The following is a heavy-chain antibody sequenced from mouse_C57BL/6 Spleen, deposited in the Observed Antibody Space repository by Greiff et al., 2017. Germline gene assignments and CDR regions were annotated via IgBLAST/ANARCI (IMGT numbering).Heavy chain of an antibody. J-gene: IGHJ1*03. CDR1: GFSLTSYG. CDR3: ARNWGVTTDWYFDV. CDR2: IWSGGST. Sequence: QVQLKESGPGLVQPSQSLSITCTVSGFSLTSYGVHWVRQSPGKGLEWLGVIWSGGSTDYNAAFISRLSISKDNSKSQVFFKMNSLQADDTAIYYCARNWGVTTDWYFDVWGTGTTVTVSS. D-gene: IGHD2-2*01. V-gene: IGHV2-2*01.